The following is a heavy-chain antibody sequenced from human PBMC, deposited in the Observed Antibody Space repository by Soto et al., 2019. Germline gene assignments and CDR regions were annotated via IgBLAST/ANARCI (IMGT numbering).Heavy chain of an antibody. CDR3: ARTTSYGDYEDG. V-gene: IGHV3-48*01. CDR1: GFTFSSCS. Sequence: EVQLVESGGGLVQPGGSLRLSCAASGFTFSSCSMNWVRQAPGKGLEWVSYISSSSSTIYYSDSVKGRFTISRDNAKNSLYLQMNSLRAEDTAVYYCARTTSYGDYEDGWGQGTLVTVSS. D-gene: IGHD4-17*01. CDR2: ISSSSSTI. J-gene: IGHJ4*02.